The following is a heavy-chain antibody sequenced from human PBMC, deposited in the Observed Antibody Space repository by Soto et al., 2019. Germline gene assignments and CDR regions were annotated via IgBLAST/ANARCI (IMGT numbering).Heavy chain of an antibody. CDR3: SRARAARYGPSDY. CDR2: ISSSSSYI. V-gene: IGHV3-21*01. Sequence: PGGSLRLSCAASGFTFSSYSMNWVRQAPGKGLEWVSSISSSSSYIYYADSVKGRFTISRDNAKNSLYLQMNSLRAEDTAVYYWSRARAARYGPSDYWGPGILVTVAS. D-gene: IGHD6-6*01. J-gene: IGHJ4*02. CDR1: GFTFSSYS.